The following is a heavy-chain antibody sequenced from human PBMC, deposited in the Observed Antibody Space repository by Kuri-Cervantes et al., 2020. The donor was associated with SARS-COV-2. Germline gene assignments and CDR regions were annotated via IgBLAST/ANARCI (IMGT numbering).Heavy chain of an antibody. J-gene: IGHJ4*02. Sequence: GESLKISCAASGFTFSNAWMNWIRQAPGKGLEWVASIDSSSYYIYHADSVKGRLTISRDNAKTSLYLQMNSLKLEDTAVYYCAREEGGELGEAFDYWGQGALVTVSS. CDR1: GFTFSNAW. CDR3: AREEGGELGEAFDY. D-gene: IGHD7-27*01. V-gene: IGHV3-21*01. CDR2: IDSSSYYI.